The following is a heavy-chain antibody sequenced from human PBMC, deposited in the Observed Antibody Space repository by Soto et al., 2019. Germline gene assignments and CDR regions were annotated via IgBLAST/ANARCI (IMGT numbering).Heavy chain of an antibody. CDR1: GFTFSSYA. V-gene: IGHV3-23*01. Sequence: GGSLRLSCAASGFTFSSYAMSWVRQAPGKGLEWVSAISGSGGSTYYADSVKGRFTISRDNSKNTLYLQMNSLRAEGTAVYYCAKDRVPITIFGVVIIPPDGFDYWGQGTLVTVSS. J-gene: IGHJ4*02. CDR2: ISGSGGST. D-gene: IGHD3-3*01. CDR3: AKDRVPITIFGVVIIPPDGFDY.